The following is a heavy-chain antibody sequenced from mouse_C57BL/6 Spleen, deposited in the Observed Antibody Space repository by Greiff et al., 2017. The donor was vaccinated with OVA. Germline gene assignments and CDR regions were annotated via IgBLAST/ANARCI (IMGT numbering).Heavy chain of an antibody. CDR3: ARAYYSTPYAMDY. J-gene: IGHJ4*01. Sequence: QVQLKQPGAELVKPGASVKLSCKASGYTFTSYWMHWVKQRPGQGLEWIGMIHPNSGSTNYNEKFKSKATLTVDKSSSTAYMQLSSLTSEDSAVYYCARAYYSTPYAMDYWGQGTSVTVSS. V-gene: IGHV1-64*01. CDR2: IHPNSGST. D-gene: IGHD2-5*01. CDR1: GYTFTSYW.